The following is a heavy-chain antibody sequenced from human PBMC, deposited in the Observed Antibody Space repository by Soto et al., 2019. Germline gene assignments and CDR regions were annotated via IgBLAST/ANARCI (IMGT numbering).Heavy chain of an antibody. CDR2: ISGYNGNI. D-gene: IGHD1-26*01. CDR1: GYTSSIYG. CDR3: ASDVSGGTYPWFFDL. V-gene: IGHV1-18*04. Sequence: QGQLVQSGAEVKKPGASVNVSCKASGYTSSIYGISWVRQAPGQGLEWMAWISGYNGNIKYAQKFQGRVTVATDTTXXGAYMELRSLRSDDTAVYYCASDVSGGTYPWFFDLWGRGTLVTVSS. J-gene: IGHJ2*01.